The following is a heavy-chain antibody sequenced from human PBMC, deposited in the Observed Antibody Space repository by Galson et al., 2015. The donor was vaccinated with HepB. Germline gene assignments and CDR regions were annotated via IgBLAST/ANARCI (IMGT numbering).Heavy chain of an antibody. CDR3: ARDGVRGVITSLNWFDP. D-gene: IGHD3-10*01. CDR1: GFTFSSYG. CDR2: ISYDGSNK. J-gene: IGHJ5*02. Sequence: SLRLSCAASGFTFSSYGMHWVRQAPGKGLEWVAVISYDGSNKYYADSVKGRFTISRDNSKNTLYLQMNSLRAEDTAVYYCARDGVRGVITSLNWFDPWGQGTLVTVSS. V-gene: IGHV3-30*03.